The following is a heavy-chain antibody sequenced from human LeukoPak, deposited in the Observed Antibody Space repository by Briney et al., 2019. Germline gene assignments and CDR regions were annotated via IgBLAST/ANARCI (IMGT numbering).Heavy chain of an antibody. CDR1: GFTVSSNY. J-gene: IGHJ4*02. D-gene: IGHD5-18*01. CDR3: ARGGPGYDYFDY. Sequence: PGGSLRLSCVASGFTVSSNYMSWVRQAPGKGLEWVSVIYSGGSTYYADSVKGRFTISRDNSKNTLYLQTNSLRAEDTAVYYCARGGPGYDYFDYWGQGTLVTVSS. V-gene: IGHV3-53*01. CDR2: IYSGGST.